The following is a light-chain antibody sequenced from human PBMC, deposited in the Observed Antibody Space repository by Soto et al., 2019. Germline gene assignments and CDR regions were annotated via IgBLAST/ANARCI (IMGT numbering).Light chain of an antibody. CDR2: EDN. CDR1: SSDVGSYNL. CDR3: CSYAGSSTYA. Sequence: QSALTQPASVSGSPGQSIAISCTGTSSDVGSYNLVSWYQQHPGKAPKLMIYEDNKRPSGVSNRFSGSKSGNTASLTISGLQAEDEAYYYCCSYAGSSTYAFGTGTKLTVL. J-gene: IGLJ1*01. V-gene: IGLV2-23*01.